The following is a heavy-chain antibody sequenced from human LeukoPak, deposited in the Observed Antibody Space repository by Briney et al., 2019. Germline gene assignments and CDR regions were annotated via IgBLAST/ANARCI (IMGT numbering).Heavy chain of an antibody. CDR2: INPNSGGT. CDR1: GYTFTGYY. D-gene: IGHD2-15*01. CDR3: ARNRYCSGGSCYVTHDY. V-gene: IGHV1-2*02. J-gene: IGHJ4*02. Sequence: GASVKVSCKASGYTFTGYYMHWVRQAPGQGLEWMGWINPNSGGTNYAQKFQGRVTMTRDTSISTAYMELRSLRSDDTAVYYCARNRYCSGGSCYVTHDYWGQGTLVTVSS.